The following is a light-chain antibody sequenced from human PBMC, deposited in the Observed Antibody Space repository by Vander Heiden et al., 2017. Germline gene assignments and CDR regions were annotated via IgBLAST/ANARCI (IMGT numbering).Light chain of an antibody. CDR3: QQSYRS. V-gene: IGKV1-39*01. Sequence: IHLTQSSFSLSASVGDRVTITCRASQRLSSYLNWYQQKPGRAPKLLIYAASSLQSEVPSRFSGSGSGTDFTLTISSLQPEDFATYYCQQSYRSFGQGTKLEIK. CDR2: AAS. CDR1: QRLSSY. J-gene: IGKJ2*01.